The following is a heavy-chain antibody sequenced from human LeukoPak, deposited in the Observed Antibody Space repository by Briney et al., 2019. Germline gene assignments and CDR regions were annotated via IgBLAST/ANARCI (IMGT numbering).Heavy chain of an antibody. Sequence: QSGGSLRLSCAASGFTFSSYAMHWVRQAPGKGLEWVAVISYDGSNKYYADSVKGRFTISRDNSKNTLYLQMNSLRAEDTAVYYCAKPEFYDFPRAGEGRPDYWGQGTLVTVSS. D-gene: IGHD3-3*01. V-gene: IGHV3-30-3*01. CDR2: ISYDGSNK. CDR1: GFTFSSYA. CDR3: AKPEFYDFPRAGEGRPDY. J-gene: IGHJ4*02.